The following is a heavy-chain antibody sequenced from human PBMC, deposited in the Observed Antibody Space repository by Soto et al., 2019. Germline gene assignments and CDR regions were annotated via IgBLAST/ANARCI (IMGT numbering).Heavy chain of an antibody. Sequence: SETLSLTCAVYGGSFSCYYWSWIRQPPGKGLEWIGEINHSGSTNYNPSLKSRVTISVDTSKNQFSLKLSSVTAADTAVYYCARGRPYYDFWSGYYGFDYWGQGTLVTAPQ. CDR3: ARGRPYYDFWSGYYGFDY. J-gene: IGHJ4*02. D-gene: IGHD3-3*01. CDR1: GGSFSCYY. CDR2: INHSGST. V-gene: IGHV4-34*01.